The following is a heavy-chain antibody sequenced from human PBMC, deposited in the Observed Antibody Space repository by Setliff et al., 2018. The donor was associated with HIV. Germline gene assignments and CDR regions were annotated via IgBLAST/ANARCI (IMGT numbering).Heavy chain of an antibody. CDR1: GGSITSSGYN. V-gene: IGHV4-31*03. J-gene: IGHJ6*02. D-gene: IGHD3-10*01. CDR2: IYSSGRT. Sequence: SETLSLTCIVSGGSITSSGYNWNWIRQHPGKGLEWIGYIYSSGRTSYNPSLQSRVSISIDTSKNQFSLKLDSVIAADTAVYYCARDEVRCYSGSESVRAGMDVWGQGTAVTVSS. CDR3: ARDEVRCYSGSESVRAGMDV.